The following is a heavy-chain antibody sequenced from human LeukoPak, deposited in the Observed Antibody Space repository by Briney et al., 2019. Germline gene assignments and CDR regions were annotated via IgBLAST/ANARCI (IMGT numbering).Heavy chain of an antibody. J-gene: IGHJ4*02. CDR3: AKRTVSNSWSKSPLDY. Sequence: PGGSLRLSCAASGYTFSSYVMHWVRQAPGKGLEWVAVISYDGSNKYYADSVKGRFTISRDNSKNTLYLQMNSLRAEDTAVYYCAKRTVSNSWSKSPLDYWGQGTLVTVSS. D-gene: IGHD6-13*01. V-gene: IGHV3-30*04. CDR2: ISYDGSNK. CDR1: GYTFSSYV.